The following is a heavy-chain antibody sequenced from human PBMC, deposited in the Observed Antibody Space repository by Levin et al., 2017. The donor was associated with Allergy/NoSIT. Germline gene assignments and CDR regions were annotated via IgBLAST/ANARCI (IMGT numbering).Heavy chain of an antibody. CDR1: GFTFSSYW. CDR3: ARDRGYFAFDI. CDR2: MNQDGSQK. D-gene: IGHD2-15*01. V-gene: IGHV3-7*01. J-gene: IGHJ3*02. Sequence: LSLTCAASGFTFSSYWMTWVRQAPGKGLEWVANMNQDGSQKYYLDSVKGRFTISRDNAKNSLYLEMNSLRAEDTAVYFCARDRGYFAFDIWGQGTMVTVSS.